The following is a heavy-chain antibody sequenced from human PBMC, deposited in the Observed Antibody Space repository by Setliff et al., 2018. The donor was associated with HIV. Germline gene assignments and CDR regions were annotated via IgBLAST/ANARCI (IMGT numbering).Heavy chain of an antibody. Sequence: SETLSLTCAVYGGSFSGYFWTWIRQPPGKGLEWIGEINHSGTTNYSPSLKSRVAISVEMSKNQFSLKLSSVTAADTAVYYCARGDGYRANDAYYDTGMDVWGQGITVTVSS. CDR3: ARGDGYRANDAYYDTGMDV. CDR1: GGSFSGYF. D-gene: IGHD5-12*01. CDR2: INHSGTT. V-gene: IGHV4-34*01. J-gene: IGHJ6*02.